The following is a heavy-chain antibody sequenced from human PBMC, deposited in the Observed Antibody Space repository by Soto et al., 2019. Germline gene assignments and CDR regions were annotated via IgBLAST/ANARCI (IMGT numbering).Heavy chain of an antibody. V-gene: IGHV3-30*18. D-gene: IGHD3-3*01. CDR3: AKDCWSNGRGVVIMQPFDY. CDR2: ILHDGSNE. J-gene: IGHJ4*02. CDR1: GFTFNTYG. Sequence: QVQLVESGGGVVQPGRSLRLSCAASGFTFNTYGIHWVRQAPGKGLEWVALILHDGSNEYYADSVKGRFTISRDNSRNTLYLQMNSLRAEDTAVYYCAKDCWSNGRGVVIMQPFDYWGQGTLVTVSS.